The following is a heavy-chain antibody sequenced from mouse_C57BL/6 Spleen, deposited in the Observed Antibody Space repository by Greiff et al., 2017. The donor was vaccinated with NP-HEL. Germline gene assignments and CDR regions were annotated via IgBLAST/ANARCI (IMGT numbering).Heavy chain of an antibody. CDR1: GYTFTDYE. J-gene: IGHJ1*03. CDR3: TRRVGGYFDV. D-gene: IGHD1-1*02. Sequence: QVQLQQSGAELVRPGASVTLSCKASGYTFTDYEMHWVKQTPVHGLEWIGAIDPETGGTAYNQKFKGKAILTADKSSSTAYMELRSLTSEDSAVYYCTRRVGGYFDVWGTGTTVTVSS. CDR2: IDPETGGT. V-gene: IGHV1-15*01.